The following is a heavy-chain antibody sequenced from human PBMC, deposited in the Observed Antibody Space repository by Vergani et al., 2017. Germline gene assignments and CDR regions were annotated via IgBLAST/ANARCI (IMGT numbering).Heavy chain of an antibody. Sequence: EVLLLESGGGLIQPGGSLRLSCAASGFTFSSYAMSWVRQAPGKGLEWVSAISGSGGSTYYADSVKGRFTISRDNSKNTLYLQMNSLRAEDTAVYYCAKISFAGPAYYYYGMDVWGQGTTVTVSS. V-gene: IGHV3-23*01. CDR1: GFTFSSYA. CDR3: AKISFAGPAYYYYGMDV. J-gene: IGHJ6*02. CDR2: ISGSGGST.